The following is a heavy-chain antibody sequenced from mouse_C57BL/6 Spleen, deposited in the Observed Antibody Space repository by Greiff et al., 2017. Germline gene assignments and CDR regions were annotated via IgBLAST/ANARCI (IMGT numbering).Heavy chain of an antibody. CDR2: IYPGDGDT. J-gene: IGHJ3*01. CDR1: GYAFSSSW. D-gene: IGHD1-1*01. CDR3: AREHYYGSSYGFAY. Sequence: QVQLKESGPELVKPGASVKISCKASGYAFSSSWMNWVKQRPGKGLEWIGRIYPGDGDTNYNGKFKGKATLTADKSSSTAYMQLSSLTSEDSAVYFCAREHYYGSSYGFAYWGQGTLVTVSA. V-gene: IGHV1-82*01.